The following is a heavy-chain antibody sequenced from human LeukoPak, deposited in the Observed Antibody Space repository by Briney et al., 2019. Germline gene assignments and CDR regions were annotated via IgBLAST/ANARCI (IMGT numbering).Heavy chain of an antibody. V-gene: IGHV3-23*01. CDR3: AKGRSYGDYAKFDY. J-gene: IGHJ4*02. Sequence: PAESLRLSCVASGFTFSSFGMSWVRQAPGKGLEGVSAISGSGESTYYDDSVKGRFTMSRDNFKDTLYLEMKSLRVDDTAIYYCAKGRSYGDYAKFDYWGQGTLVTPSS. CDR2: ISGSGEST. D-gene: IGHD4-17*01. CDR1: GFTFSSFG.